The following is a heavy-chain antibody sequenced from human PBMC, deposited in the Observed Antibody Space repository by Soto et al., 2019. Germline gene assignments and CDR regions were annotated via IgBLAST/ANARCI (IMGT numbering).Heavy chain of an antibody. CDR2: ISYDGSNK. Sequence: WVSLRLSWAASGFTFSSYGMHWVRQAPGKGLEWVAVISYDGSNKYYADSVKGRFNISRENSKNTQYRQMNSLRAEDTAVYYCAKDHALWFGEPLSARYYDYGMDVWGQGTTVTVSS. D-gene: IGHD3-10*01. V-gene: IGHV3-30*18. CDR3: AKDHALWFGEPLSARYYDYGMDV. J-gene: IGHJ6*02. CDR1: GFTFSSYG.